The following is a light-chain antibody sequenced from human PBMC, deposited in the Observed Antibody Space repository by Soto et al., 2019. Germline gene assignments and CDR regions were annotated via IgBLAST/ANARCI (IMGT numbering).Light chain of an antibody. Sequence: QSALTQPPSASGSPGQSVTISCTGTKNSIGVYDFVSWYQHHPGKAPRLIIYEVAQRPSGVPDRFSGSKSGNTASLTVSGLQAADEADYFCKSYAGSNTDVFGSGTKVTVL. CDR3: KSYAGSNTDV. CDR1: KNSIGVYDF. J-gene: IGLJ1*01. CDR2: EVA. V-gene: IGLV2-8*01.